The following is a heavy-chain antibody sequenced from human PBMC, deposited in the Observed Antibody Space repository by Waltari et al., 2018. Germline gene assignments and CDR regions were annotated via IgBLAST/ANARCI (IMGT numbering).Heavy chain of an antibody. J-gene: IGHJ4*02. Sequence: EVQLVKSGGGLVQPGGSLRLSCAASGFTFSSYEMNWVRQAPGKGLAWVSYISSSGSTIYYADSVKGRFTISRDNAKNSLYLQMNSLRAEDTAVYYCARGQLRYLGYWGQGTLVTVSS. CDR1: GFTFSSYE. CDR2: ISSSGSTI. CDR3: ARGQLRYLGY. V-gene: IGHV3-48*03. D-gene: IGHD3-9*01.